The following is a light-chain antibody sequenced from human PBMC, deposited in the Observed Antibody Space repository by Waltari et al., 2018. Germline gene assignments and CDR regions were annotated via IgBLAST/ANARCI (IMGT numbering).Light chain of an antibody. Sequence: QSALTQPRSVSGSPGLSVTVPCPGTSSDVVGYDYVSWYQQHPGKAPKPRIHDVSPRPSGVPDRFSGSKSGNTASLTISGLQAEDEADYYCCSYAGSYTYVFGTGTKVTVL. CDR3: CSYAGSYTYV. CDR2: DVS. CDR1: SSDVVGYDY. V-gene: IGLV2-11*01. J-gene: IGLJ1*01.